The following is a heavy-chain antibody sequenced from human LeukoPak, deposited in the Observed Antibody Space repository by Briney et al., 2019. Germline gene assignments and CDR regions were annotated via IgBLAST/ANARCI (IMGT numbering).Heavy chain of an antibody. V-gene: IGHV4-39*01. CDR1: GGSVSTSTHY. J-gene: IGHJ5*01. Sequence: SETLSLTCTASGGSVSTSTHYWGWIRHPPGKGLEWIGSVSNGGSTSYNPSLTSRISISVDTSKNQFSLKLNSVTAADTALYYCARSDHSHFVNWFDSWGQGILVAVSS. CDR2: VSNGGST. D-gene: IGHD2-21*01. CDR3: ARSDHSHFVNWFDS.